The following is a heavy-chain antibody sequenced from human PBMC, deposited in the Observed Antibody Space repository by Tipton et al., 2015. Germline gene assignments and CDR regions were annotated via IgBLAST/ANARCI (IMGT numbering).Heavy chain of an antibody. CDR2: TYYRSKWYN. CDR3: ARDLGTATGHPYYFDY. CDR1: GDSVSSNSAA. J-gene: IGHJ4*02. Sequence: PGLVKPSQTLSLTCAISGDSVSSNSAAWNWIRQSPSRGLEWLGRTYYRSKWYNDFALSVKSRIIINPDTSKNQFSLQLNSVTPEDTAVYYCARDLGTATGHPYYFDYWGQGILVTVSS. V-gene: IGHV6-1*01. D-gene: IGHD5-18*01.